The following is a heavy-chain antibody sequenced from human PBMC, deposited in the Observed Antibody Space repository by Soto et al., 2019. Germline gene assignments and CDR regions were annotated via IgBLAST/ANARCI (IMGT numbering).Heavy chain of an antibody. Sequence: QVQLQESGPGLVKPSQTLSLTCTVSGGSISSYYWSWIRQPPGKGLEWIGYIYYSGSTNYNPSLKSRVTISVDTSKNQFSLKLSSVTAADTAVYYCARDRLGDSSSFDYWGQGTLVTVSS. J-gene: IGHJ4*02. CDR1: GGSISSYY. D-gene: IGHD6-6*01. V-gene: IGHV4-59*01. CDR3: ARDRLGDSSSFDY. CDR2: IYYSGST.